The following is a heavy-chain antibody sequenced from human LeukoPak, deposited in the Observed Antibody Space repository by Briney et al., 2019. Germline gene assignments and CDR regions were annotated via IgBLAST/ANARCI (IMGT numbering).Heavy chain of an antibody. CDR2: ISGSGGST. J-gene: IGHJ5*02. CDR1: GFTFSSYA. V-gene: IGHV3-23*01. CDR3: AKCWQWLVSNWFDP. Sequence: GGSLRLSCAASGFTFSSYAMSWVRQAPGKGLEWVSAISGSGGSTYYADSVKGRFTISRDNSKNTLYLQMNSLRAEDSAVYYCAKCWQWLVSNWFDPWGQGTLVTVSS. D-gene: IGHD6-19*01.